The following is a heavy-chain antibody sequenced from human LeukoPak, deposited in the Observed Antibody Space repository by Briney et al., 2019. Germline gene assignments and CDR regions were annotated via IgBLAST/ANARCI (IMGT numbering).Heavy chain of an antibody. CDR2: IYYSGST. D-gene: IGHD1-26*01. CDR1: GGSISSYY. V-gene: IGHV4-59*01. J-gene: IGHJ4*02. CDR3: ARGGGSYYFDY. Sequence: SETLSLTCTVSGGSISSYYWSWIRQPPGKGLEWIGYIYYSGSTNYNPSLKSRVTISVDTSKNQFSLKLSSVTAADTAVYYCARGGGSYYFDYWGQGTLVTVSS.